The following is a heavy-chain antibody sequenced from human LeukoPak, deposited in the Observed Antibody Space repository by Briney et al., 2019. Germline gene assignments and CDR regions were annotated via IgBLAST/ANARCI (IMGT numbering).Heavy chain of an antibody. CDR3: ARDNIPAHINDAFDI. D-gene: IGHD6-13*01. Sequence: SETLSLTCTVSGGSISPGYYWSWVRQPAGKELQWIGRIYSSGDTHYNPSFQSRVTMSVDTSKNQNLSSVTAADTAVYYCARDNIPAHINDAFDIWGQGRMVTVSA. J-gene: IGHJ3*02. CDR2: IYSSGDT. V-gene: IGHV4-4*07. CDR1: GGSISPGYY.